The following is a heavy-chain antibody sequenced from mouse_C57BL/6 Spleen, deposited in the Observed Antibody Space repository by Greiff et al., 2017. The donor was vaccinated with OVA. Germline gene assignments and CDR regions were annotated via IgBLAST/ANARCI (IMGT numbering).Heavy chain of an antibody. J-gene: IGHJ2*01. V-gene: IGHV1-82*01. CDR2: IYPGDGET. CDR1: GYAFSSSW. Sequence: VQLVESGPELVKPGASVKISCKASGYAFSSSWMHWVKQRPGKGLEWIGWIYPGDGETNYNGTFKGKATLTADKSTSTAYMQLSSLTSEDSAVYFCAIESYDIDYWGQGTTLTVSS. D-gene: IGHD2-3*01. CDR3: AIESYDIDY.